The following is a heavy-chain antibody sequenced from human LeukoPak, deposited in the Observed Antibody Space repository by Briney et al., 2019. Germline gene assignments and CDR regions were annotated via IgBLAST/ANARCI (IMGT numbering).Heavy chain of an antibody. J-gene: IGHJ5*01. CDR2: ISSSSSYI. D-gene: IGHD4-17*01. Sequence: GGSLRLSCAASGFTFNTYTMTWVRQAPGKGLEWVSSISSSSSYIYYADSVKGRFTISRGNAKNSVYLQMNSLRADDTARYFCASPGSTVTGGPTWGQGSLVTVSS. CDR1: GFTFNTYT. V-gene: IGHV3-21*01. CDR3: ASPGSTVTGGPT.